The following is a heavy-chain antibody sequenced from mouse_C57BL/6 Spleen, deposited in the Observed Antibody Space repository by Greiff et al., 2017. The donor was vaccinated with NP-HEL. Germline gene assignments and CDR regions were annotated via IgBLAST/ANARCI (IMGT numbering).Heavy chain of an antibody. CDR3: ASGGVTTVVATDYFDY. J-gene: IGHJ2*01. V-gene: IGHV1-50*01. Sequence: QVQLQQPGAELVKPGASVKLSCKASGYTFTSYWMQWVKQRPGQGLEWIGEIDPSDSYTNYNQKFKGKATLTVDTSSSTAYMQLSSLTSEDSAVYYCASGGVTTVVATDYFDYWGQGTTLTVSS. CDR2: IDPSDSYT. D-gene: IGHD1-1*01. CDR1: GYTFTSYW.